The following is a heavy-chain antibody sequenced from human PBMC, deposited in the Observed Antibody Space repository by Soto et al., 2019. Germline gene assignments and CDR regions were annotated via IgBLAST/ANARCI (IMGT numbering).Heavy chain of an antibody. J-gene: IGHJ6*03. Sequence: ASVKVSCKASGYTFTSYDINWGRQATGQGLEWMGWMNPNSGNTGYAQKFQGRVTMTRNTSISTAYMELSSLRSEDTAVYYCARGLYCSGGSCYLGYYYYYMDVWGKGTTVTVSS. D-gene: IGHD2-15*01. CDR1: GYTFTSYD. CDR2: MNPNSGNT. V-gene: IGHV1-8*01. CDR3: ARGLYCSGGSCYLGYYYYYMDV.